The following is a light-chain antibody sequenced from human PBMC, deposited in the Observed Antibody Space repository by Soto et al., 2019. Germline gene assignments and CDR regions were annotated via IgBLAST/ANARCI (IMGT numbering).Light chain of an antibody. CDR2: DAS. CDR1: QDISNF. V-gene: IGKV1-33*01. J-gene: IGKJ2*02. Sequence: DIQMTRSPSSLSASVGDRVTITCQASQDISNFLNWYQQKPGKAPKLLIYDASNLETGVPSRFSGSGSGTDFTFTISSLQPEDIATYYCQQYDNLIRTFGQGTKLEIK. CDR3: QQYDNLIRT.